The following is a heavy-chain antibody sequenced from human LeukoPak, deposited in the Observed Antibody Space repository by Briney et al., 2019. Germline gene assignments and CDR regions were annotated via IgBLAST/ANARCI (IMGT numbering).Heavy chain of an antibody. D-gene: IGHD2-2*02. CDR2: IKQDGSEK. CDR3: ARGGKYQLLYGIY. J-gene: IGHJ4*02. V-gene: IGHV3-7*01. Sequence: HPGGSLRLSCAASGFTFSSYWMSWVRQAPGKGLEWVANIKQDGSEKYYVDSVKGRFTISRDNAKNSLYLQMNGLRAEDTAVYYCARGGKYQLLYGIYWGQGTLVTVSS. CDR1: GFTFSSYW.